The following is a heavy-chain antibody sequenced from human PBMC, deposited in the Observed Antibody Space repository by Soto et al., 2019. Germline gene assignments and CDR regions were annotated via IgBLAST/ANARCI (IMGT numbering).Heavy chain of an antibody. CDR2: ISWNSGSI. Sequence: AGGSLRLSCAASGFTFDDYAMHWVRQAPGKGLEWVSGISWNSGSIGYADSVKGRFTISRDNAKNSLYLQMNSLRAEDTALYYCAKADRVDYDFWSGYYAFDYWGQGTLVTVSS. CDR1: GFTFDDYA. D-gene: IGHD3-3*01. J-gene: IGHJ4*02. CDR3: AKADRVDYDFWSGYYAFDY. V-gene: IGHV3-9*01.